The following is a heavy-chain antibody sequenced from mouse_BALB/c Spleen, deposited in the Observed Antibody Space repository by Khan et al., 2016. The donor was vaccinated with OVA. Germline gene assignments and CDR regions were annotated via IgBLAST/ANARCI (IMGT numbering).Heavy chain of an antibody. CDR2: INTETGEP. CDR1: GYTFTDYS. J-gene: IGHJ2*01. V-gene: IGHV9-2-1*01. Sequence: QIQLVQSGPELKKPGETVKISCKASGYTFTDYSMHWVKQAPGKGLKWMGWINTETGEPTYADDFKGRFAFSLETSASTAYLQINNLKNEDTATYFCSRDRYDYFDSWGQGTTRTVSS. CDR3: SRDRYDYFDS. D-gene: IGHD2-14*01.